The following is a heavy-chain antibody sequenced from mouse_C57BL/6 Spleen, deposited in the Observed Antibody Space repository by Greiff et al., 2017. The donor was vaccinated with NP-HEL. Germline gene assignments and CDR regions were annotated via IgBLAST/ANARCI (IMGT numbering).Heavy chain of an antibody. CDR1: GYTFTDYN. V-gene: IGHV1-18*01. CDR2: INPNNGGT. Sequence: EVQLQQSGPELVKPGASVTIPCKASGYTFTDYNMDWVKQSHGKSLEWIGDINPNNGGTIYNQKFKGKATLTVDKSSSTAYMELRSLTSEDTAVYYCAIYYDYDRFAYWGQGTLVTVSA. J-gene: IGHJ3*01. CDR3: AIYYDYDRFAY. D-gene: IGHD2-4*01.